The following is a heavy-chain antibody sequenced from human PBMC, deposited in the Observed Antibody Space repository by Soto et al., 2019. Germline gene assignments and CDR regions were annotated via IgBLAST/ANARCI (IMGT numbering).Heavy chain of an antibody. CDR2: IWYDGSNK. V-gene: IGHV3-33*01. CDR3: ARDFVAAAKGAVSYYYGMDV. D-gene: IGHD6-13*01. Sequence: PGGSLRLSCAASGFTFSSYGMHWVRQAPGKGLEWVAVIWYDGSNKYYADSVKGRFTISRDNSKNTLYLQMNSLRAEDTAVYYCARDFVAAAKGAVSYYYGMDVWGQGTTVTVSS. CDR1: GFTFSSYG. J-gene: IGHJ6*02.